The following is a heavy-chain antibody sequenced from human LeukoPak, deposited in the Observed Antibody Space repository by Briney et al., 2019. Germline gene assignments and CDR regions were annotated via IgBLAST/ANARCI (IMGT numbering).Heavy chain of an antibody. J-gene: IGHJ4*02. D-gene: IGHD6-19*01. CDR3: ARDGGSGWYVGY. V-gene: IGHV1-69*13. CDR2: IIPIFGTA. CDR1: GGTFSSYA. Sequence: SVKVSCKASGGTFSSYAISWVRQAPGQGLEWMGGIIPIFGTANYAQKFQGRVMITADESTSTAYMELSSLRSEDTAVYYCARDGGSGWYVGYWGQGTLVTVSS.